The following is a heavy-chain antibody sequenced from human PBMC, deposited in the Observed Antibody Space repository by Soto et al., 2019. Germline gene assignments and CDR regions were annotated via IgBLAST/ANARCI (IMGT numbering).Heavy chain of an antibody. V-gene: IGHV1-3*01. CDR2: PNAATGDT. Sequence: GASVKVSCKASGYNFITYAMHWVRQAPGQRLEWMGWPNAATGDTTSSQKFQGRVTFSSDTSASTAFMELSSLRSEDTAVYYCARDSSWAGYWGQGTLVTVSS. CDR1: GYNFITYA. J-gene: IGHJ4*02. D-gene: IGHD6-13*01. CDR3: ARDSSWAGY.